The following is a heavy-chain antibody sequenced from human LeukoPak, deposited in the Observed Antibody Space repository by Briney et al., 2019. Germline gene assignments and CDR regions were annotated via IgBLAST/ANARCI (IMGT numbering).Heavy chain of an antibody. CDR2: IMPLFDTA. CDR1: GGTFSSYS. Sequence: SVKVSCKASGGTFSSYSITWVRQAPGQGLEWMGGIMPLFDTANYAQQFQGRVTITTDESTSTAYMELSSLRFEDTAMYYCARVDRYHYYLDVWCKGTTVTVSS. J-gene: IGHJ6*03. V-gene: IGHV1-69*05. CDR3: ARVDRYHYYLDV.